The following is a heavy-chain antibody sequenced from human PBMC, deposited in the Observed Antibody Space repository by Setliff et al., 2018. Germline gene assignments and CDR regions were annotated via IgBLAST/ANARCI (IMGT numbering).Heavy chain of an antibody. J-gene: IGHJ6*03. D-gene: IGHD6-13*01. CDR1: GFTFSNYG. V-gene: IGHV3-7*01. CDR2: IRQDGGQT. CDR3: ARARGSSWLFYYMDV. Sequence: PGGSLRLSCVASGFTFSNYGMHWVRQAPGKGLEWVANIRQDGGQTYYEDSVKGRFTISRDNAKNSLYLQMNSLRAEDTALYYCARARGSSWLFYYMDVWGKGTTVTVSS.